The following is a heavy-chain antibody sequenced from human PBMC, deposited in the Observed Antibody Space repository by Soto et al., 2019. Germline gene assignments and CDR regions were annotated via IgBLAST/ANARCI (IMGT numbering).Heavy chain of an antibody. Sequence: QVQLQQWGAGLLKPSETLSLTCAVYGESFNDYYWSWIRQPPGKGLEWIGEVNHSGSTNYNPSLKSPVNMSVDTSKSQFSLKLTSVTAADTAVYYCARERAGSSRRGNYWGQGTLVTVSS. CDR1: GESFNDYY. CDR2: VNHSGST. V-gene: IGHV4-34*01. CDR3: ARERAGSSRRGNY. J-gene: IGHJ4*02. D-gene: IGHD6-13*01.